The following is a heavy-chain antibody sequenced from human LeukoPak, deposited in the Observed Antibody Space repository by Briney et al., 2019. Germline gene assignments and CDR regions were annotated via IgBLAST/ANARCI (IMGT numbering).Heavy chain of an antibody. D-gene: IGHD4-17*01. J-gene: IGHJ3*02. V-gene: IGHV4-39*07. Sequence: SETLSLTCTVSGGSISSSSYYWGWIRQPPGTGLEWIGSIYYSGSTNYNPSLKSRVTISVDTSKNQFSLKLSSVTAADTAVYYCARALGTVSHAFDIWGQGTMVTVSS. CDR3: ARALGTVSHAFDI. CDR2: IYYSGST. CDR1: GGSISSSSYY.